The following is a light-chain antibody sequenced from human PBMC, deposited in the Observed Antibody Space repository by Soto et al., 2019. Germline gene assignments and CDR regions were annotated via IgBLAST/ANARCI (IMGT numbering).Light chain of an antibody. CDR3: QQYNSYWT. J-gene: IGKJ1*01. Sequence: DIQMTQSPSTLSASVGDRVTITCRASQSISSWLAWYQQKPGKAPKLLKASSLESGVPSRFSGSGSGTEFTLTISSLQPDDFATYYCQQYNSYWTFGQGTKVEIK. CDR1: QSISSW. V-gene: IGKV1-5*03. CDR2: KAS.